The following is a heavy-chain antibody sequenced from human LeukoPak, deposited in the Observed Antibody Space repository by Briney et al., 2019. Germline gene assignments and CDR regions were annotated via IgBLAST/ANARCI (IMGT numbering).Heavy chain of an antibody. J-gene: IGHJ4*02. CDR2: IIPIFGTA. V-gene: IGHV1-69*13. D-gene: IGHD6-19*01. CDR1: GGTFSSYA. CDR3: AGGATGYSSGSYHY. Sequence: SVKVSCKASGGTFSSYAICWVRQAPGQGLEWMGGIIPIFGTANYAQKFQGRVTITADESTSTAYMELSSLRSEDTAVYYCAGGATGYSSGSYHYWGQGILVTVSS.